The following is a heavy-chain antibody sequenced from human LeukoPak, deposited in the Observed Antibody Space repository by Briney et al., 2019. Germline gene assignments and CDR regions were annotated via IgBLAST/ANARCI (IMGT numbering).Heavy chain of an antibody. V-gene: IGHV3-53*01. CDR3: ARDRGQWLAYFDY. J-gene: IGHJ4*02. CDR1: GFTVSSNY. Sequence: GGSLRLSCAASGFTVSSNYMSWVRQAPGKGLEWVSVIYSGGSTYYADSVKGRFTISRDNSKNTLYLQMNSLRAEDTAVYYCARDRGQWLAYFDYWGQGTLVTASS. CDR2: IYSGGST. D-gene: IGHD6-19*01.